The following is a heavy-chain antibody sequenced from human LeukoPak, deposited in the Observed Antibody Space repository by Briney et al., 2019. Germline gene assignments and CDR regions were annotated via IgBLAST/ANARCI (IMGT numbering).Heavy chain of an antibody. Sequence: RPGGSLRLSCAASGFTFSSYGMHWVRQAPGKGLEWVAVISYDGSNKYYADSVKGRFTISRDNSQNTLYLQMNSLRAEDTALYYCAKKGYAGSGTYSYYFDYWGQGALVTVSS. V-gene: IGHV3-30*18. J-gene: IGHJ4*02. CDR1: GFTFSSYG. CDR3: AKKGYAGSGTYSYYFDY. CDR2: ISYDGSNK. D-gene: IGHD3-10*01.